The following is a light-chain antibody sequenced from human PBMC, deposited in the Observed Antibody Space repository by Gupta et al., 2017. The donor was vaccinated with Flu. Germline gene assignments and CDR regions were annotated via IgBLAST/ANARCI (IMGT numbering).Light chain of an antibody. Sequence: EIVMTQSPATLSVSPGEGATLSCRASQSVSSNLAWYQQRPGQAPRLLIYDASTRATGIPARFSGSGSGTEFTLTISSLQSEDFAIYYCQQHDSWPSSNFGKGTQLEIK. V-gene: IGKV3-15*01. CDR1: QSVSSN. CDR2: DAS. CDR3: QQHDSWPSSN. J-gene: IGKJ1*01.